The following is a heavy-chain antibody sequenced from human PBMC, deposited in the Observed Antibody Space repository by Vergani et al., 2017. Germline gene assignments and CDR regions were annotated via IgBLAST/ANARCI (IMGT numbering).Heavy chain of an antibody. CDR1: GYTFTSYY. V-gene: IGHV1-46*01. CDR2: INPSGGST. D-gene: IGHD3-22*01. J-gene: IGHJ4*02. CDR3: ARDLFYCDSSGYYSGFFYY. Sequence: QVQLVQSGAEVKKPGASVKVSCKASGYTFTSYYMHWVRQAPGQGLEWMGIINPSGGSTSYEQKLQGRVTMTRDTSTSTVYMELGSLRAEDTAVYYFARDLFYCDSSGYYSGFFYYGGQGTLVTVSS.